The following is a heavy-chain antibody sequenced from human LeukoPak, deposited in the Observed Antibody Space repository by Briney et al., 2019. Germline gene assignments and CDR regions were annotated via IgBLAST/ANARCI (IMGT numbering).Heavy chain of an antibody. Sequence: GGSLRLSCAASGYTFRHYSANWVRQAQGKGLEWVSSISSTGDYIYYGDSVKGRFTISRDNAKSSLYLQMNSLRAEDTAVYYCVSGNDPDSTWESYRLDAFDIWGQGTTVIVSS. D-gene: IGHD3-16*02. V-gene: IGHV3-21*01. CDR3: VSGNDPDSTWESYRLDAFDI. J-gene: IGHJ3*02. CDR2: ISSTGDYI. CDR1: GYTFRHYS.